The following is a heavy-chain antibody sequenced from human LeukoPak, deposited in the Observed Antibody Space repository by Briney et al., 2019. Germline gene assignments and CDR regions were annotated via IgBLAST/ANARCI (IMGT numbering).Heavy chain of an antibody. CDR1: GFTFDDYA. J-gene: IGHJ4*02. V-gene: IGHV3-9*01. CDR2: ITWNSRSI. Sequence: PGGSLRLSCAASGFTFDDYALHWVRQTPVKGLEWVSGITWNSRSIAYADSVKGRFTISRDNAKNSLYLQMNNLRPDDTALYYCAKDTGIAAEGYYFEKWGQGTLVTVSS. CDR3: AKDTGIAAEGYYFEK. D-gene: IGHD6-13*01.